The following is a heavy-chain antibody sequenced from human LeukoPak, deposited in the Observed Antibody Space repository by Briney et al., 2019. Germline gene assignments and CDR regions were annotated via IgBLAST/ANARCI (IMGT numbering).Heavy chain of an antibody. CDR2: ISGSGGST. D-gene: IGHD3-22*01. Sequence: QAGGSLRLSCAASGFTFSSYAMSWVRQAPGKGLEWVSAISGSGGSTYYADSVKGRFTISRDNSKNTLYLQMNSLRAEDTAVYYCAKDYYYDSSGYYYVGSDAFDIWGQGTMVTVSS. V-gene: IGHV3-23*01. CDR1: GFTFSSYA. J-gene: IGHJ3*02. CDR3: AKDYYYDSSGYYYVGSDAFDI.